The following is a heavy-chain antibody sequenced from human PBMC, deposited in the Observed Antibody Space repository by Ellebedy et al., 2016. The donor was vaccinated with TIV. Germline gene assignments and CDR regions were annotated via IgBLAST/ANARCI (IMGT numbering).Heavy chain of an antibody. V-gene: IGHV4-34*01. CDR3: TRTTQHFAPSNY. CDR2: VHHRGTT. CDR1: GFTFSSYA. J-gene: IGHJ4*02. Sequence: ESLKISCAASGFTFSSYAMSWVRQSPGMGLEWIGEVHHRGTTNYNPSLKSRVTISIDFSKNQFSLDLTSVTAADTAVYFCTRTTQHFAPSNYWGLGTLVIVSS. D-gene: IGHD3-3*02.